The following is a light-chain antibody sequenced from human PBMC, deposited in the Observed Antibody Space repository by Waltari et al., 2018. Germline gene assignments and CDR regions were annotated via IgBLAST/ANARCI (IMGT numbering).Light chain of an antibody. V-gene: IGKV1-9*01. J-gene: IGKJ2*01. Sequence: IQLTQSPSSLSASVGDRVTITCRASQGISSYLAWYQQKPGKAPKLLIYATSTLQSGVPSRFSGSGSGTDFTLTISSLQPEDFATYYCQQLNSYPLMYTFGQGTKLEIK. CDR2: ATS. CDR3: QQLNSYPLMYT. CDR1: QGISSY.